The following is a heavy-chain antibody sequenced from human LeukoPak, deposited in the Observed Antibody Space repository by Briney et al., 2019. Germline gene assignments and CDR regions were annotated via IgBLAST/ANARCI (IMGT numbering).Heavy chain of an antibody. CDR2: IKSKTDGGTT. J-gene: IGHJ4*02. CDR1: GFTFSNAW. V-gene: IGHV3-15*01. Sequence: GGSLRLSCAASGFTFSNAWMSWVRQAPGKGLEWVGRIKSKTDGGTTDYAAPVKGRFTISRDDSKNTLYLQMNSLKTEDTAVYYCARGLYGDHGGYWGQGTLVTVSS. D-gene: IGHD4-17*01. CDR3: ARGLYGDHGGY.